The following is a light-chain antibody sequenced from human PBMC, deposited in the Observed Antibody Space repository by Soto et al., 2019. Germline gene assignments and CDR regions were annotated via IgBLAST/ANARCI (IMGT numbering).Light chain of an antibody. CDR2: DNN. CDR1: SSNIGNNY. CDR3: GTWDGSLSAAV. J-gene: IGLJ3*02. Sequence: QSVLTQPPSVSAAPGQKVTISCSGSSSNIGNNYVSWYQQLPGTAPKLLIYDNNKRPSGIPDRFSGSKSGTSATLGITGLQTGDEAYYYCGTWDGSLSAAVFGGGT. V-gene: IGLV1-51*01.